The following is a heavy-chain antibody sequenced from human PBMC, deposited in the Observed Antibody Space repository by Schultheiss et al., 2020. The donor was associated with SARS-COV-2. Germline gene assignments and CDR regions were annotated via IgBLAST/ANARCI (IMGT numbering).Heavy chain of an antibody. CDR1: GGSISSSSYY. CDR2: IYYSGST. Sequence: SETLSLTCAVSGGSISSSSYYWSWIRQPPGKGLEWIGYIYYSGSTNYNPSLKSRVTISVDTSKNQFSLKLSSVTAADTAVYYCARGSSSSWFDPWGQGTLVTVSS. V-gene: IGHV4-61*01. D-gene: IGHD6-6*01. J-gene: IGHJ5*02. CDR3: ARGSSSSWFDP.